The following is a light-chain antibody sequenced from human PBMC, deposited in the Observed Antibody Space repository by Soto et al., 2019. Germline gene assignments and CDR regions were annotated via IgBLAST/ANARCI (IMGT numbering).Light chain of an antibody. V-gene: IGKV1-5*03. CDR2: KPS. CDR3: QQYNGT. Sequence: EIQMTQFPSTLSESVGDRVTIICRASQSIINWLAWYQQKPGKAPNFLIYKPSILEGGVSPRFSGSGSGTEFTLSISSLQPDDFSTYHCQQYNGTFGQGTKVEIK. J-gene: IGKJ1*01. CDR1: QSIINW.